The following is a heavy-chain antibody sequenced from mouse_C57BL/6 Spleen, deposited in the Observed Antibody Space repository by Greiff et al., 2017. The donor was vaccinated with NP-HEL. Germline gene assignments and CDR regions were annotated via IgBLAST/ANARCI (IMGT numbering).Heavy chain of an antibody. Sequence: VQLQQSGAELVMPGASVKLSCKASGYTFTSYWMPWVKQRPGQGLEWIGEIDPSDSYTNYNQKFKGKSTLTVDKSSSTAYMQLSSLTSEDSAVYYCAREGFDYWGQGTTLTVSS. CDR1: GYTFTSYW. V-gene: IGHV1-69*01. J-gene: IGHJ2*01. CDR2: IDPSDSYT. CDR3: AREGFDY.